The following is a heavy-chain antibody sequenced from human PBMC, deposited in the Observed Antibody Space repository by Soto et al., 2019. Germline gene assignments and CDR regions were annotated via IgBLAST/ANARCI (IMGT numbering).Heavy chain of an antibody. J-gene: IGHJ5*01. D-gene: IGHD2-15*01. CDR2: IIPMFGTA. CDR3: ARIGDRSWCDS. Sequence: QVQLVQSGAEAKKPGSSVKVSCKASGGTFSSSAISWLRQAPGQGLEWMGGIIPMFGTADNAQKFQGRVTITADESTSTAYMELSSLRSEDTATYYCARIGDRSWCDSWGQGTLVTVSS. V-gene: IGHV1-69*01. CDR1: GGTFSSSA.